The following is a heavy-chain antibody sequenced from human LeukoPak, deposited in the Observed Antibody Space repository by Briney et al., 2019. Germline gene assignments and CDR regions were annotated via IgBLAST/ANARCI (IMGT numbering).Heavy chain of an antibody. CDR2: ISYDGSNK. D-gene: IGHD3-3*01. J-gene: IGHJ6*02. CDR1: GFTLSSYA. CDR3: ARDDYDFWSGYFHYYYYGMDV. V-gene: IGHV3-30-3*01. Sequence: PGGSLRLSCAASGFTLSSYAMHWVRQAPGKGLEWVAVISYDGSNKYYADSVKGRFTISRDNSKNTLYLQMNSLRAEDTAVYYCARDDYDFWSGYFHYYYYGMDVWGQGTTVTVSS.